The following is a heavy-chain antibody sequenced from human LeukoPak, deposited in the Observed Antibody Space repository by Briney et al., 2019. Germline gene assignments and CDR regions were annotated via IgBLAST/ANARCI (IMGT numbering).Heavy chain of an antibody. Sequence: PGGSLRLSCAASGFTFSSYAMSWVRQAPGKGLEWVSAISGSGGSTYYADSVKGRFTISGDNSKNTLYLQMNSLRAEDTAVYYCAKIAHSSSQEENYYYYYGMDVWGQGTTVTVSS. D-gene: IGHD6-13*01. V-gene: IGHV3-23*01. CDR3: AKIAHSSSQEENYYYYYGMDV. CDR1: GFTFSSYA. CDR2: ISGSGGST. J-gene: IGHJ6*02.